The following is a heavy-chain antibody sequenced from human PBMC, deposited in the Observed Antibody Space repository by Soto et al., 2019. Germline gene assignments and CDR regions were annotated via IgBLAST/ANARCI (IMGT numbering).Heavy chain of an antibody. J-gene: IGHJ4*02. V-gene: IGHV3-23*01. D-gene: IGHD1-26*01. CDR1: GFTFSSYA. Sequence: EVQLLESGGGLVQPGGSLRLSCAASGFTFSSYAMSWVRQXPGKGLEWVSAISGSGGSTYYADSVKGRFTISRDNSKNTLYLQMNSLRAEDTAVYYCAKXRGPIGNFDYWGQGTLVTVSS. CDR3: AKXRGPIGNFDY. CDR2: ISGSGGST.